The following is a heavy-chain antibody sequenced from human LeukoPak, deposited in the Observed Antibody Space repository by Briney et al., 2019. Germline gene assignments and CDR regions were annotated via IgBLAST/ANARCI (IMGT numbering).Heavy chain of an antibody. CDR3: ARSLLGWELEDY. D-gene: IGHD3-10*01. V-gene: IGHV1-2*06. Sequence: ASVKVSCKASGSTFIGYYMHWVRQAPGQGLEWMGRINPDSSDTNYAQRFHGRVTMTRDTSNSTAYMELSRLRSDDTAVYYCARSLLGWELEDYWGQGTLVTVSS. J-gene: IGHJ4*02. CDR2: INPDSSDT. CDR1: GSTFIGYY.